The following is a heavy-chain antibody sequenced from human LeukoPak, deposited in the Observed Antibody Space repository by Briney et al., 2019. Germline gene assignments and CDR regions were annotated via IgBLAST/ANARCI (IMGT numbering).Heavy chain of an antibody. Sequence: ASVKVSCKASGYTFTSYYMHWVRQAPGQGLEWMGIINPSGGSTSYAQKFQGRVTMTRDTSTSTVYMELSSLRSEDMAVYYCARGAVGGNSAYYYYMDVWGKGTTVTVSS. D-gene: IGHD4-23*01. J-gene: IGHJ6*03. CDR3: ARGAVGGNSAYYYYMDV. CDR2: INPSGGST. V-gene: IGHV1-46*03. CDR1: GYTFTSYY.